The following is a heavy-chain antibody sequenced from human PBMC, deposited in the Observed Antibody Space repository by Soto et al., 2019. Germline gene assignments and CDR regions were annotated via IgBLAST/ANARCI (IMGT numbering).Heavy chain of an antibody. CDR2: TYSGDTT. CDR3: ARFAFNSRFDF. V-gene: IGHV3-66*01. J-gene: IGHJ4*02. D-gene: IGHD1-1*01. CDR1: GFTVSNNY. Sequence: EVQLVESGGGLVQPGGSLRLSCVVSGFTVSNNYISWVRQAPGKGLEWVSVTYSGDTTYYAASVKGRFTVSRDISKNTLYLKMNSLRAEDTAVFYCARFAFNSRFDFWGQGTLVTVSS.